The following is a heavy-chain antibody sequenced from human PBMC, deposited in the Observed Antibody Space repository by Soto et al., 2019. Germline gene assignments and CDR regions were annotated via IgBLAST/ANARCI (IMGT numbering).Heavy chain of an antibody. CDR3: ARANDYGDSGGLFDY. D-gene: IGHD4-17*01. J-gene: IGHJ4*02. CDR2: ISYDGSNK. CDR1: GFTFSSYG. Sequence: ESGGGVVQPGRSLRLSCAASGFTFSSYGMHWVRQAPGKGLEWVAVISYDGSNKYYADSVKGRFTISRDNSKNTLYLQMNSLRAEDTAVYYCARANDYGDSGGLFDYWGQGTLVTVSS. V-gene: IGHV3-30*03.